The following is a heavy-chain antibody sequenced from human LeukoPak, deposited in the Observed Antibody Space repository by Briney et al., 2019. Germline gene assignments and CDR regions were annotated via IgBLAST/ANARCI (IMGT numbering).Heavy chain of an antibody. J-gene: IGHJ6*03. V-gene: IGHV4-39*07. CDR3: ARDYYYYMDV. CDR1: GGSISSSSYY. CDR2: IYYSGST. Sequence: SETLSLTCTVSGGSISSSSYYWGWIRQPPGKGLEWIGSIYYSGSTYYNPSLKSRVTISVDTSKNQFSLKLSSVTAADTAVYYCARDYYYYMDVWGKGTTVTVSS.